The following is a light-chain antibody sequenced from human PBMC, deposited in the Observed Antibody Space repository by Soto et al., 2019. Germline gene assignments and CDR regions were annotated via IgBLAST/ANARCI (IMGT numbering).Light chain of an antibody. J-gene: IGKJ1*01. CDR2: RAS. Sequence: ENVLTQSPGTLSLSPWERATLSCRAGQTIYSNVAWYQQRPGQAPRLLIYRASTRATGVPARFSGSGSGTEFTLTISGLQSEDFALYYCQQYQNLWTFGQGTKVDIK. CDR3: QQYQNLWT. V-gene: IGKV3-15*01. CDR1: QTIYSN.